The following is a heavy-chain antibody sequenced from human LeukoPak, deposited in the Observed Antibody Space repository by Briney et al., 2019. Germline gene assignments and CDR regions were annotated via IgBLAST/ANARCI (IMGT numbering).Heavy chain of an antibody. CDR1: GFTFSSYA. V-gene: IGHV3-23*01. CDR2: ISGSGGST. D-gene: IGHD6-19*01. CDR3: ARHIMPWIAVAGRPRYNWFDP. Sequence: GGSLRLSCAASGFTFSSYAMSWVRQAPGKGLEWVSAISGSGGSTYYADSVKGRFTISRDNSKNTLYLQMNSLRAEDTAVYYCARHIMPWIAVAGRPRYNWFDPWGQGTLVTVSS. J-gene: IGHJ5*02.